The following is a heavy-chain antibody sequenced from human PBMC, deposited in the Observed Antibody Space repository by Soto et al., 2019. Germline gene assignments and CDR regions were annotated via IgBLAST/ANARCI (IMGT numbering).Heavy chain of an antibody. CDR2: ISYDGSNK. CDR1: GFTFSSYA. V-gene: IGHV3-30-3*01. Sequence: QVQLVESGGGVVQPGRSLRLSCAASGFTFSSYAMHWVRQAPGKGLEWVAVISYDGSNKYYADSVKGRFTISRDNSKNTLYLQMNSLRAEDTAVYYCARDFLHGSGWYFPWKPGYYYGMDVWGQGSTVTVSS. CDR3: ARDFLHGSGWYFPWKPGYYYGMDV. J-gene: IGHJ6*02. D-gene: IGHD6-19*01.